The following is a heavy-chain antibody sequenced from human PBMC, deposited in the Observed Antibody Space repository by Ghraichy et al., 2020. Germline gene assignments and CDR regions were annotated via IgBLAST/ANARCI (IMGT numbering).Heavy chain of an antibody. CDR3: ARGEVVAAAKWGGLKFDP. D-gene: IGHD2-15*01. Sequence: SQTLSLTCTVSGGSISSYYWSWIRQPPGKGLEWIGYIYYSGSTNYNPSLKSRVTISVDTSKNQFSLKLSSVTAADTAVYYCARGEVVAAAKWGGLKFDPWGQGTLVTVS. CDR1: GGSISSYY. CDR2: IYYSGST. V-gene: IGHV4-59*01. J-gene: IGHJ5*02.